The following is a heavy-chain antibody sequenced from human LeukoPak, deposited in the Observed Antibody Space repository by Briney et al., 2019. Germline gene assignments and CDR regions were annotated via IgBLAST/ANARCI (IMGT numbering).Heavy chain of an antibody. V-gene: IGHV4-59*01. CDR2: IYYSGST. Sequence: SETLSLTCTVSGASISSYYWSWIRQPPGKGLEWIGYIYYSGSTNYNPSLKSRVTISVDTSKNQFSLKLSSVTAADTAVYYCARSSRPGSSWSHDAFDIWGQGTMVTVSS. J-gene: IGHJ3*02. CDR3: ARSSRPGSSWSHDAFDI. CDR1: GASISSYY. D-gene: IGHD6-13*01.